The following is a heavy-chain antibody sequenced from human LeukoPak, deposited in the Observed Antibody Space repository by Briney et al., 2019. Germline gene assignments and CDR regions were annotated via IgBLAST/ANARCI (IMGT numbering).Heavy chain of an antibody. V-gene: IGHV3-33*01. J-gene: IGHJ4*02. CDR3: ARWFCSSASCWFDY. CDR1: GFTFSSYG. D-gene: IGHD2-2*01. Sequence: GGSLRLSCAASGFTFSSYGMHWVRHAPGRGLEWVALIWYDGSNKYYADSVKGRFTISRDNSKNTLYLQMKSLRAEDTAVYYCARWFCSSASCWFDYWGQGTLVTVSS. CDR2: IWYDGSNK.